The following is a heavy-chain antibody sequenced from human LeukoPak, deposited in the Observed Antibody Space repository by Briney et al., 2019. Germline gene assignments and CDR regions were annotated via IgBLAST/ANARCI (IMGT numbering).Heavy chain of an antibody. Sequence: GGSLRLSCAASGFTFSNAWMTWVRQAPGKGLEWVGRIISKIEGGAIDYAAPVEGRFSISRDDSKNTLYLLMNSLKPEDTAVYYCSGPHSGALDYWGQGTLVTVSS. CDR2: IISKIEGGAI. CDR3: SGPHSGALDY. D-gene: IGHD1-26*01. J-gene: IGHJ4*02. V-gene: IGHV3-15*01. CDR1: GFTFSNAW.